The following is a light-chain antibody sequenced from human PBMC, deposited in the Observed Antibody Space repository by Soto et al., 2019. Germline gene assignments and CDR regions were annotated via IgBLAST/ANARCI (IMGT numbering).Light chain of an antibody. CDR3: AAWDDSRNDL. J-gene: IGLJ1*01. V-gene: IGLV1-44*01. CDR2: LND. CDR1: FSNIGDNA. Sequence: QSVLTQPPSLSATPGQRVNISCSGSFSNIGDNAVNWYQQLPGAAPKLLIYLNDQRPSGVPDRFSGSKSGTSAFLAISGLQSDDEADYYCAAWDDSRNDLFGTGTKLTVL.